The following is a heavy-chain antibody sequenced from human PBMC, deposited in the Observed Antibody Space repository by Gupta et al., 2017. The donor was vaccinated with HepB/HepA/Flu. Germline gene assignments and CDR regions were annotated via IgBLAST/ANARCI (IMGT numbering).Heavy chain of an antibody. Sequence: QVTLKESGPVLVKPTETLTLTCTVSGFSLSNARMGVSWIRQPPGKALEWLAHIFSNDEKSYSTSLKSRLTISKDTSKSQVVLTMTNMDPVDTATYYCARINRHSSSWLYYYYYYMDVWGKGTTVTVSS. V-gene: IGHV2-26*01. CDR1: GFSLSNARMG. CDR2: IFSNDEK. CDR3: ARINRHSSSWLYYYYYYMDV. D-gene: IGHD6-13*01. J-gene: IGHJ6*03.